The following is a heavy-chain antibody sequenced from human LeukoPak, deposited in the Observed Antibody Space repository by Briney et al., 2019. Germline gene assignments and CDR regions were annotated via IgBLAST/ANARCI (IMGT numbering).Heavy chain of an antibody. CDR2: ISAYNGNT. J-gene: IGHJ4*02. D-gene: IGHD3-10*01. CDR3: ARALRNIRFGELLAY. Sequence: ASVKVSCKASGYTFTSYGISWVRQAPGQGLEWMGWISAYNGNTNYAQKLQGRVTMTTDTSTSTAYMELRSLRSDDTAVYYCARALRNIRFGELLAYWGQGTLVTVSS. CDR1: GYTFTSYG. V-gene: IGHV1-18*01.